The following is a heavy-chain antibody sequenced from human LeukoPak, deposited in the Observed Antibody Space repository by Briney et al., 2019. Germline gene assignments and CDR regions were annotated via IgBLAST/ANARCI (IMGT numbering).Heavy chain of an antibody. CDR2: ISAYNGNT. CDR3: ARGHGLVDEAFVDY. Sequence: ASVKVSCKASGYTFTSYGISWVRQAPGQGLEWMGWISAYNGNTNYAQKLQGRVTMTTDTSTSTAYMELSSLRSEDTAVYYCARGHGLVDEAFVDYWGQGTLVTVSS. V-gene: IGHV1-18*01. D-gene: IGHD6-19*01. J-gene: IGHJ4*02. CDR1: GYTFTSYG.